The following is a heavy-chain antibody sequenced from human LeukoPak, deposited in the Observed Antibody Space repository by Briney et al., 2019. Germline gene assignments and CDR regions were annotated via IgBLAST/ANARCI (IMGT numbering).Heavy chain of an antibody. CDR2: ISSNGGST. Sequence: RPGGSLRLSCAASGFTFSSYAMHWVRQAPGKGLEYVSAISSNGGSTYYANSVKGRFTISRDNSKNTLYLQMGSLRAEDMAVYYCARDWVPTTYCSSTSCYGNWFDPWGQGTLVTVSS. J-gene: IGHJ5*02. D-gene: IGHD2-2*01. CDR1: GFTFSSYA. CDR3: ARDWVPTTYCSSTSCYGNWFDP. V-gene: IGHV3-64*01.